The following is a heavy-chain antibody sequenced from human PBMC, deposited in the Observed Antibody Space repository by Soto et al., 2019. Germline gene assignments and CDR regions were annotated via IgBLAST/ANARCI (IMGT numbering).Heavy chain of an antibody. CDR1: GLTFSSYG. J-gene: IGHJ3*02. Sequence: GGSLRLSCAASGLTFSSYGMHWVRQAPGKGLEWVAVIWYDGSNKYYADSVKGRFTISRDNSKNTLYLQMNSLRAEDTAVYYCARVWYGGSYLRGDDAFDIWGQGTMVTVSS. CDR3: ARVWYGGSYLRGDDAFDI. CDR2: IWYDGSNK. D-gene: IGHD1-26*01. V-gene: IGHV3-33*01.